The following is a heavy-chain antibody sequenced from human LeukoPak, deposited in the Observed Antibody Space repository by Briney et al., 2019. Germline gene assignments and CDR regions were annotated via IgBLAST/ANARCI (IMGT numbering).Heavy chain of an antibody. CDR2: ISYDGSNK. J-gene: IGHJ4*02. CDR3: ARVGATVTTFFYSDY. Sequence: PGGSLRLSCAASGFTFSSYAMHWVRQAPGKGLEWVAVISYDGSNKYYADSVKGRFTISRDNSKNTLYLQMNSLRAEDTAVYYCARVGATVTTFFYSDYWGQGTLVTVSS. V-gene: IGHV3-30*04. CDR1: GFTFSSYA. D-gene: IGHD4-17*01.